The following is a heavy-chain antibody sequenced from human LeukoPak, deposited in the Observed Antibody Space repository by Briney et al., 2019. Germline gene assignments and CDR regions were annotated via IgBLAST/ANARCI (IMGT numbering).Heavy chain of an antibody. CDR1: GGSFSGYY. D-gene: IGHD3-16*01. CDR2: IFPSGST. Sequence: PSETLSLTCAVYGGSFSGYYWNWIRQPAGKGLEWIGRIFPSGSTKYHPSLKSRVTMSVDTSKNHFSLKLSSVTAADTAVYYCAREGGGFDYWGQGTLVTVSS. CDR3: AREGGGFDY. V-gene: IGHV4-4*07. J-gene: IGHJ4*02.